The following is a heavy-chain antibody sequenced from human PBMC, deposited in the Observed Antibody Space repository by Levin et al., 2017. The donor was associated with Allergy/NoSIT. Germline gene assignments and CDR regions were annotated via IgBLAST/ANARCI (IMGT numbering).Heavy chain of an antibody. J-gene: IGHJ4*02. CDR1: FFPFILSF. V-gene: IGHV3-30*18. Sequence: GGSLRLSFSSSFFPFILSFLPFFLPSPFKGLEWVAVISYDGSNKYYADSVKGRFTISRDNSKNTLYLQMNSLRAEDTAVYYCAKRSYYYDSSLAGSELDYWGQGTLVTVSS. CDR3: AKRSYYYDSSLAGSELDY. CDR2: ISYDGSNK. D-gene: IGHD3-22*01.